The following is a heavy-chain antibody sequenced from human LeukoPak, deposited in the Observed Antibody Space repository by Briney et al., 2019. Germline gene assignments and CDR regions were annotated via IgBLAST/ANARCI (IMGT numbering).Heavy chain of an antibody. V-gene: IGHV3-30*03. J-gene: IGHJ5*02. CDR2: ISYDGSDK. Sequence: GGSLRLSCVASGFTFSSYGFHWVRQAPGKGLEWVAVISYDGSDKYYEDSVKGRFTISRDDSKNTLYLQMNSLRAEDTAVYFCARDKSNCFDPWGQGTLVTVSS. CDR1: GFTFSSYG. CDR3: ARDKSNCFDP.